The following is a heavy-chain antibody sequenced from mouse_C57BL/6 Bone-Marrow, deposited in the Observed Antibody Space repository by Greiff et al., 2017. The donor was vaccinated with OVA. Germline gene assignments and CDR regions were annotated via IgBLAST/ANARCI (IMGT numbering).Heavy chain of an antibody. CDR2: IYPGDGDT. D-gene: IGHD2-5*01. V-gene: IGHV1-82*01. CDR3: ARYYSNWYFDV. CDR1: GYAFSSSW. Sequence: QVQLQQSGPELVKPGASVKISCKASGYAFSSSWMNWVKQRPGKGLEWIGRIYPGDGDTNYNGKFKGKATLTADKSSNTAYMQLSSQTSEDAAIYFCARYYSNWYFDVWGTGTTVTVSS. J-gene: IGHJ1*03.